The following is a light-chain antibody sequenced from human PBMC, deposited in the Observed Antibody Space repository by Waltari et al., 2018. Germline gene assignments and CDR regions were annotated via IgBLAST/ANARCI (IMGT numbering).Light chain of an antibody. CDR1: QGISSY. CDR2: AAT. V-gene: IGKV1-17*01. J-gene: IGKJ3*01. Sequence: DIQMTQSPSPLSASVGDTVPIPCRPSQGISSYLNWFQQKPGKAPKLLIYAATTLQSGFPSRFSGSGSGTGFTLTISSLQPEDFAAYYCLQHNSYPFTFGPGTKLDIK. CDR3: LQHNSYPFT.